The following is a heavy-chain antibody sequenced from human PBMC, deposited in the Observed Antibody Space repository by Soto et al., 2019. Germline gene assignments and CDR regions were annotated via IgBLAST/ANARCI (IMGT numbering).Heavy chain of an antibody. J-gene: IGHJ4*02. V-gene: IGHV3-23*01. CDR2: ISGSGGTT. D-gene: IGHD6-19*01. Sequence: EVQLLESGGGLVQPGGSLRLSCAGSGFTFSSYAMSWVRQAPGKGLEWVSGISGSGGTTYYADSVKGRFTISRDNSKSTLYLQMSNLRAEDTAVYYCAKNAVSGTTKIKNFDYWGQGTLVTVSS. CDR1: GFTFSSYA. CDR3: AKNAVSGTTKIKNFDY.